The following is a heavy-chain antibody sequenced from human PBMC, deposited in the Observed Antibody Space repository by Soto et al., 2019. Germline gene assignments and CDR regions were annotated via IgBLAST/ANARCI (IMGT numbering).Heavy chain of an antibody. J-gene: IGHJ4*02. Sequence: SETLSLTCTVSGGSISSGDYYWSWIRQPPGKGLEWIGYIYYSGSTYYNPSLKSRVTISVDTSKNQFSLKLSSVTAADTAVYYCARGANYYDSSGYNGYGGQGTLVTVS. CDR1: GGSISSGDYY. CDR3: ARGANYYDSSGYNGY. CDR2: IYYSGST. D-gene: IGHD3-22*01. V-gene: IGHV4-30-4*01.